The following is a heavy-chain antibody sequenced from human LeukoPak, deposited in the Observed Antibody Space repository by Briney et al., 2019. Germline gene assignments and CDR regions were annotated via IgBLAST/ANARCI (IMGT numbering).Heavy chain of an antibody. Sequence: SGTLSLTCGVSGGSIRSYYWSWIRQPPGKGLEWIGYIYYSGSTNYNPSLKSRVTISVDTSKNQFSLKLSSVTAADTAVYYCARQGAGVPFDYWGRGTLVTVSS. D-gene: IGHD3-10*01. CDR2: IYYSGST. CDR1: GGSIRSYY. CDR3: ARQGAGVPFDY. J-gene: IGHJ4*02. V-gene: IGHV4-59*08.